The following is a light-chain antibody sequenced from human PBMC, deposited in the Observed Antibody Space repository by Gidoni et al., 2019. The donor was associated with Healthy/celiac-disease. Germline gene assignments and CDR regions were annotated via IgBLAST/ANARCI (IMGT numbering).Light chain of an antibody. V-gene: IGKV3-11*01. CDR2: DAS. CDR3: QQRSNWPLT. CDR1: QSVSSY. J-gene: IGKJ4*01. Sequence: EIVLTQSPATLSLSPGERATLSCRASQSVSSYLAWYQQKPGQAPRLLIYDASNRATGIPAKFSGSGSGTDFTRTISRLEPEDFAVYSCQQRSNWPLTFGGGTKVEIK.